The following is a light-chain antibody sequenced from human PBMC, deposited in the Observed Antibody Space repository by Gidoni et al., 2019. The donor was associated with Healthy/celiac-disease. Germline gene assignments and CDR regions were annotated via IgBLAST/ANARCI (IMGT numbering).Light chain of an antibody. CDR3: QQYYSTPYT. Sequence: DIVMTQSPDSLPLSLGERATISCKSSQSVLYSSNNKNYLAWYQQKPGQPPKLLIYWASTRESGVPDRFSGSGSGTDFTLTISSLQAEDVAVYYCQQYYSTPYTFGQGTKVEIK. CDR1: QSVLYSSNNKNY. J-gene: IGKJ2*01. CDR2: WAS. V-gene: IGKV4-1*01.